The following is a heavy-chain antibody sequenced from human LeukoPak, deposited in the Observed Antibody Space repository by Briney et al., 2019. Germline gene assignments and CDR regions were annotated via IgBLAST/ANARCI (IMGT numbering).Heavy chain of an antibody. Sequence: PGGSLRLSCAASGFTFSSYAMSWVRQAPGKGLEWVSAISGSGDSTYYGDSVKGRFTISRDNSKNSLYLHVNSLRDEDTAVYYCVRDHDWSFDLWGQGALVTVSS. D-gene: IGHD1-1*01. V-gene: IGHV3-23*01. J-gene: IGHJ4*02. CDR1: GFTFSSYA. CDR2: ISGSGDST. CDR3: VRDHDWSFDL.